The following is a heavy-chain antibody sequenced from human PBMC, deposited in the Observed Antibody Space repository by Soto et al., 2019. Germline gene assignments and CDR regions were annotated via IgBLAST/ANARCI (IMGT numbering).Heavy chain of an antibody. CDR1: GYAFTTYG. CDR3: ARGRYGDY. V-gene: IGHV1-18*01. J-gene: IGHJ4*02. D-gene: IGHD1-1*01. CDR2: ISAHNGNT. Sequence: QVHLVQSGAEVKKPGSSVKVSCKGSGYAFTTYGITWVRQAPGQGLEWMGWISAHNGNTNYAQKLQGRVTVTRDTSTSTAYMELRSLRSDDTAVYYCARGRYGDYWGQGALVTVSS.